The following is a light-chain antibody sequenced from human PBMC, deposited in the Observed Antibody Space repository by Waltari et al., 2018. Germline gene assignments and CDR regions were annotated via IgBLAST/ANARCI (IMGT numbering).Light chain of an antibody. Sequence: SYDLPQPSSVSVSPAQTARITCSGGVLANNYVRWFQQKPGQAPVLVIYKDSERPSGIPDRISGSTSGTTVTLTISGAQVEDEADYYCYCAADSNVRVFGGGTRLTVL. J-gene: IGLJ2*01. CDR3: YCAADSNVRV. CDR2: KDS. CDR1: VLANNY. V-gene: IGLV3-27*01.